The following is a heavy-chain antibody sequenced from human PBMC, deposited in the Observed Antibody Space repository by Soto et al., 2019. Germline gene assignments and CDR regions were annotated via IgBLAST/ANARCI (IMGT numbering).Heavy chain of an antibody. Sequence: GGSLRLSCTVSGFIFSSYVMSWVRQAPGKGLEWVSDISGSGDNAYYADSVKGRFTNSRDNSKNTLYLQMNSLRAGDTAVYYCARQSRGGITDYWGQGTLVTVSS. CDR2: ISGSGDNA. D-gene: IGHD3-16*01. J-gene: IGHJ4*02. CDR3: ARQSRGGITDY. CDR1: GFIFSSYV. V-gene: IGHV3-23*01.